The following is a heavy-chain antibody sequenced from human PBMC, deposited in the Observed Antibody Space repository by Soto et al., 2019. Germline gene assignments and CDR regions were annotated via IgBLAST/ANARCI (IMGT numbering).Heavy chain of an antibody. Sequence: GGSLRLSCAASGFTFNNYYMSWIRQAPGKGLEWVSYISGSGSSINYADSVKGRFTISRDNAKNSLFLQMNSLRAEDAAVYYCARDARGPYYWGQGTLVTVSS. CDR1: GFTFNNYY. D-gene: IGHD3-10*01. CDR2: ISGSGSSI. V-gene: IGHV3-11*01. J-gene: IGHJ4*02. CDR3: ARDARGPYY.